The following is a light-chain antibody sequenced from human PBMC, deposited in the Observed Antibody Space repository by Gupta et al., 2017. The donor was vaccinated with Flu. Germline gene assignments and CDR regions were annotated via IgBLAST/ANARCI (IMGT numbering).Light chain of an antibody. CDR2: DDS. J-gene: IGLJ3*02. V-gene: IGLV3-21*02. CDR3: QVQDSSSDKWV. CDR1: NIGSKS. Sequence: SYVLTQPPSVAVAPGQTDRITFGGNNIGSKSVHWYQQKPGPAPVLFVYDDSDRHSGTPARFSAATSATTATVTTSRVEAGDGADYYCQVQDSSSDKWVFGGGTKLTVL.